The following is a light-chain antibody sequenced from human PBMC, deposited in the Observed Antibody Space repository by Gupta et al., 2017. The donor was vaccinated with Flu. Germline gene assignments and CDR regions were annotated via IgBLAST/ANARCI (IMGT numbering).Light chain of an antibody. CDR1: QSISSY. Sequence: SSLSASVGDRATITCRASQSISSYLNWYQQKPGKAPKLLIYAASSLQSGVPSRFSGSGSGTDFTLTISSLQPEDFATYYCQQTYSTPRTFGQGTKVEIK. CDR3: QQTYSTPRT. J-gene: IGKJ1*01. V-gene: IGKV1-39*01. CDR2: AAS.